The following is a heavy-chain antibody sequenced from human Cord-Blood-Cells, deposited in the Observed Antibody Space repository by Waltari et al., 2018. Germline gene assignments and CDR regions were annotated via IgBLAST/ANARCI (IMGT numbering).Heavy chain of an antibody. J-gene: IGHJ4*02. D-gene: IGHD3-22*01. CDR3: ARGGYYDSSGYTCDY. V-gene: IGHV1-8*03. CDR2: INPNSNNT. CDR1: GYTFTSYD. Sequence: QVQLVQSGAEVKKPGASVKVSCKASGYTFTSYDINWVRQATGQGLEGMGWINPNSNNTGYAQKFQGRVTITRNTSISTAYRELSSRKSEVTAVYYGARGGYYDSSGYTCDYWGQGTLVTVSS.